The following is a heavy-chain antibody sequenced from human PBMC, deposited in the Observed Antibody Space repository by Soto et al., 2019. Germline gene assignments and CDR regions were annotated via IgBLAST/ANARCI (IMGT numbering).Heavy chain of an antibody. D-gene: IGHD2-2*01. J-gene: IGHJ6*02. CDR2: INRDGSST. CDR1: GFTFSSYW. V-gene: IGHV3-74*01. CDR3: TRRASSPCYYGMDV. Sequence: EVQLVESGGGLVQPGGSLRLSCAASGFTFSSYWMHWVRQAPGKGLVWVSRINRDGSSTNYADSVKGRFTISRDDARNTLFLPTDTPRAEDTDVYYCTRRASSPCYYGMDVWGQGTTVTVSS.